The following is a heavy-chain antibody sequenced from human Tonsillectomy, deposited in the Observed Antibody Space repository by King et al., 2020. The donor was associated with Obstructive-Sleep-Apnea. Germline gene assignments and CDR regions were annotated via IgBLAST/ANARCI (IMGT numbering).Heavy chain of an antibody. V-gene: IGHV3-64D*09. J-gene: IGHJ3*02. CDR1: GFTFSSYA. Sequence: VQLVESGGGLVQPGGSLRLSCSASGFTFSSYAMHWVRQAPGKGLEYVSAISMNGGSTYYADSVKGRFTISRDNSKNTLYLQMSSLRAEDTAVYYCVKPKGGWLQLEDALDIWGQRTMVTVSA. CDR2: ISMNGGST. CDR3: VKPKGGWLQLEDALDI. D-gene: IGHD5-24*01.